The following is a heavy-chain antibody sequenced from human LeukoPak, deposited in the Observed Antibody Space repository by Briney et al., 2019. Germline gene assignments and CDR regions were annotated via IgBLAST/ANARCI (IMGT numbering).Heavy chain of an antibody. D-gene: IGHD2-21*02. Sequence: ASVKVSCKASGYTFTGYYMHWVRQAPGQGHEWMGRINPNSGGTNYAQKFQGRVTMTRDTSISTAYMELSRLRSDDTAVYYCARDFCGGDCYSGAFDIWGQGTMVTVSS. CDR2: INPNSGGT. J-gene: IGHJ3*02. V-gene: IGHV1-2*06. CDR3: ARDFCGGDCYSGAFDI. CDR1: GYTFTGYY.